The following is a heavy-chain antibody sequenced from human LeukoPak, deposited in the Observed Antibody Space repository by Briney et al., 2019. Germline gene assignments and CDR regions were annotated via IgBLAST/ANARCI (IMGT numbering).Heavy chain of an antibody. J-gene: IGHJ6*02. V-gene: IGHV3-7*01. D-gene: IGHD6-19*01. Sequence: QAGGSLRPSCAASGFTFSNYWMSWVRQAPGKGLEWVANIKQDGSEKYYVDSVKGRFTISRDNAKNSLYLQMNSLRAEDTAVYYCARSSKWLSYGMDVWGQGTTVTVSS. CDR3: ARSSKWLSYGMDV. CDR2: IKQDGSEK. CDR1: GFTFSNYW.